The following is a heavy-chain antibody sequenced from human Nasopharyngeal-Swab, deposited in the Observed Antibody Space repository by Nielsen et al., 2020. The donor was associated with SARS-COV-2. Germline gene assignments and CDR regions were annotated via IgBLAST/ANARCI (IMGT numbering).Heavy chain of an antibody. Sequence: SETLSLTCAVSGVSISSYSWAWIRQPPGKGLEWIGFIFYSGSTNYNPSLRSRATISVDTSKSLLSLRLSSVTAADTAVYYCARPDGDYRVGYYGLAVWGQGTTVTVSS. V-gene: IGHV4-59*08. CDR2: IFYSGST. D-gene: IGHD4-17*01. CDR1: GVSISSYS. CDR3: ARPDGDYRVGYYGLAV. J-gene: IGHJ6*02.